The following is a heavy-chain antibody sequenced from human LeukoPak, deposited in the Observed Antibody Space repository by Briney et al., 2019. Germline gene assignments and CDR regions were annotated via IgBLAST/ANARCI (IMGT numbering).Heavy chain of an antibody. V-gene: IGHV4-38-2*02. Sequence: SETLSLTCTVSGYSISSGYYWGWIRQPPGKGLEWIGSIYHSGSTYYNPSLKSRVTISVDTSKNQFSLKLSSVTAADTAVYYCASGAHTAMDKGPPSPRFDPWGQGTLVTVSS. CDR3: ASGAHTAMDKGPPSPRFDP. D-gene: IGHD5-18*01. J-gene: IGHJ5*02. CDR2: IYHSGST. CDR1: GYSISSGYY.